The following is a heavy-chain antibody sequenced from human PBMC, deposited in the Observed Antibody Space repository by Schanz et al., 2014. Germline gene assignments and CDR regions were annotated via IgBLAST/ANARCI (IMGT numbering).Heavy chain of an antibody. CDR3: ARDSDVSKYNLFDS. V-gene: IGHV1-2*06. CDR1: GYTFTSYA. CDR2: INPNSGGT. Sequence: QVQLVQSGSELKKPGASVKVSCKASGYTFTSYAMNWVRQAPGQGLEWMGRINPNSGGTNYAQKFQGRVTMTRDTSISTVYMELTRLTFDDTAIYYCARDSDVSKYNLFDSWGQGTLVIVSS. J-gene: IGHJ5*01.